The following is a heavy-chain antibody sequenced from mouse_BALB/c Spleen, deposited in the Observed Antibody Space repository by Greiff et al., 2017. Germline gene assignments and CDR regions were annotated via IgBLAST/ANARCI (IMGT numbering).Heavy chain of an antibody. Sequence: EVQLVESGPGLLKPSQSLSLTCSVTGYSITSGYYWNWIRQFPGNKLEWMGYISYDGSNNYNPSLKNRISITRDTSKNQFFLKLNSVTTEDTATYYCARGGNYDGYFDYWGQGTTLTVSS. V-gene: IGHV3-6*02. D-gene: IGHD1-1*01. J-gene: IGHJ2*01. CDR3: ARGGNYDGYFDY. CDR1: GYSITSGYY. CDR2: ISYDGSN.